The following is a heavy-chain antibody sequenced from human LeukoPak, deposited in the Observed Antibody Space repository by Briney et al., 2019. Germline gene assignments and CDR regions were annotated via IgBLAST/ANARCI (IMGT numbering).Heavy chain of an antibody. Sequence: PGGSLRLSCVASGFTFNTYVIHWVRQAPGKGLEWVAVSLTTGALKIYPDSVKGRFTISRDNSKNTLYLQMDSLRVEDTAMYYCARDPVVGGPDYFDYWGQGTLVTVSS. CDR3: ARDPVVGGPDYFDY. D-gene: IGHD6-19*01. V-gene: IGHV3-30-3*01. CDR1: GFTFNTYV. J-gene: IGHJ4*02. CDR2: SLTTGALK.